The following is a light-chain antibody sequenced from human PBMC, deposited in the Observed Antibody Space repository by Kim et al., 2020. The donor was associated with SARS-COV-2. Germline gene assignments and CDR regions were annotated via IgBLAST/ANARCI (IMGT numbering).Light chain of an antibody. V-gene: IGKV1-39*01. CDR2: AAS. CDR1: QRISSY. CDR3: QQSYSTPT. J-gene: IGKJ1*01. Sequence: DIQITQSPSSLSASVGDRVTITCRASQRISSYLNWYQQKPGKSPKLLISAASSLQSGVPSRFSGSGSGTDFTLTISSLQPEDFATYYCQQSYSTPTFGQGTKVDIK.